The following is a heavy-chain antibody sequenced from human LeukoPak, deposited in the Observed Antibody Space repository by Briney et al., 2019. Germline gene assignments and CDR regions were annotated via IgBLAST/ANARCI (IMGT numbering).Heavy chain of an antibody. CDR2: IYSGGST. CDR3: ASVAHDYGDYGGMDV. J-gene: IGHJ6*04. CDR1: GFTVSSNY. D-gene: IGHD4-17*01. V-gene: IGHV3-53*01. Sequence: GGSLRLSCAASGFTVSSNYMSWVRQAPGKGLEWVSVIYSGGSTYYADPVKGRFIISRDNSKNTLYLQMNSLRAEDTAVYYCASVAHDYGDYGGMDVWGKGTRSPSPQ.